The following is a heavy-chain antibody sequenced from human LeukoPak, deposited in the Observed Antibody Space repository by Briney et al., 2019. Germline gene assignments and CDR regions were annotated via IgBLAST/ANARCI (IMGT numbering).Heavy chain of an antibody. Sequence: PGGSLRLSCAASGFTFSSYAMTWVRQAPGKGLQWVSGISGSGDTTYSADSVEGRFTISRDNSQNTLHLEMNSLRAEDTAIYYCAKALRVSSYGRNSRSVPFDVWGRGTMVTVSS. CDR1: GFTFSSYA. D-gene: IGHD4-23*01. J-gene: IGHJ3*01. CDR2: ISGSGDTT. V-gene: IGHV3-23*01. CDR3: AKALRVSSYGRNSRSVPFDV.